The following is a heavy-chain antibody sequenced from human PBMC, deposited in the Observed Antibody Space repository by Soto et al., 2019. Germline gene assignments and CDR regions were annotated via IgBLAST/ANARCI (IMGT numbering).Heavy chain of an antibody. D-gene: IGHD2-15*01. J-gene: IGHJ5*02. CDR3: ARLEGCSGGSCYSGWFDP. CDR1: GGSISSSSYY. CDR2: IYYSGST. Sequence: SETLSLTCTVSGGSISSSSYYWGWIRQPPGKGLEWIGSIYYSGSTYYNPSLKSRVTISVDTSKNQFSLKLSSVTAADTAVYYCARLEGCSGGSCYSGWFDPWGQGTLVTVSS. V-gene: IGHV4-39*01.